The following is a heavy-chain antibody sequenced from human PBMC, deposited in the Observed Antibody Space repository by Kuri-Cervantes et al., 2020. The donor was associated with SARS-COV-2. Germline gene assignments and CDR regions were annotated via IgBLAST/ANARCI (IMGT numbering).Heavy chain of an antibody. CDR3: AALWSGYYAY. D-gene: IGHD3-3*01. Sequence: GGSLRLSCAASGFTFSSYAMSWVRQAPGKGLEWVSLISWDGGSTYYADSVKGRFTISRDNSKNSLYLQMNSLRAEDTALYYCAALWSGYYAYWGQGTLVTVSS. J-gene: IGHJ4*02. CDR2: ISWDGGST. CDR1: GFTFSSYA. V-gene: IGHV3-43D*03.